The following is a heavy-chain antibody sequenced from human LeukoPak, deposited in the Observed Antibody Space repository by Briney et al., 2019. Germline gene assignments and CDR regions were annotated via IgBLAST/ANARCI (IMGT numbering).Heavy chain of an antibody. Sequence: GGSLRLSCADSGFTFTRYWMRWVRQAPGKGLEWVANVKQDGSEENYVDSVRGRFTISRDNAENSVFLQMDSLRPEYTGMYYCARGPGITDYWGQGTLVTVSS. D-gene: IGHD3-10*01. CDR2: VKQDGSEE. V-gene: IGHV3-7*01. CDR3: ARGPGITDY. CDR1: GFTFTRYW. J-gene: IGHJ4*02.